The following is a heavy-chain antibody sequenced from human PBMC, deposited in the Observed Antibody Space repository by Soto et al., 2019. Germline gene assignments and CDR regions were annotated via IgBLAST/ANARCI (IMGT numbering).Heavy chain of an antibody. V-gene: IGHV3-30-3*01. Sequence: HPGGSLRLSCAASGFTFSSYAMHWVRQAPGKGLEWVAVISYDGSNKYYADSVKGRFTISRDNSKNTLYLQMNSLRAEDTAVYYCARDPHSGSYCDYWGQGTLVTVSS. CDR2: ISYDGSNK. J-gene: IGHJ4*02. D-gene: IGHD1-26*01. CDR1: GFTFSSYA. CDR3: ARDPHSGSYCDY.